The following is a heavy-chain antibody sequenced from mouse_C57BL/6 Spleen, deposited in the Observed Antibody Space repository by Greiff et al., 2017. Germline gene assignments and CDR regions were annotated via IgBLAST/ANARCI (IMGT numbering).Heavy chain of an antibody. J-gene: IGHJ3*01. Sequence: DVKLVESGGDLVKPGGSLKLSCAASGFTFSSYGMSWVRQTPDKRLEWVATISSGGSYTYSPDSVKGRFTISRDNAKTTLYLQMSRLKSEDTAMYYCARQAREVTTTGFAYWGQGTLVTVSA. D-gene: IGHD2-3*01. CDR3: ARQAREVTTTGFAY. V-gene: IGHV5-6*02. CDR2: ISSGGSYT. CDR1: GFTFSSYG.